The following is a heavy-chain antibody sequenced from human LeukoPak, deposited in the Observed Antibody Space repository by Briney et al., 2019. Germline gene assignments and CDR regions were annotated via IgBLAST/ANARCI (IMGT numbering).Heavy chain of an antibody. CDR2: ISGSGGTT. V-gene: IGHV3-23*01. J-gene: IGHJ4*02. CDR3: AKGSSLYYYGSGSYCPY. CDR1: GFTFSSYA. Sequence: GGSLRLSCAASGFTFSSYAMYWVRQAPGKGLEWVSGISGSGGTTYYADSVKGRFTISRDNPKNTLYLQMNSLRDEDTAVYYCAKGSSLYYYGSGSYCPYWGQGTLVTVSS. D-gene: IGHD3-10*01.